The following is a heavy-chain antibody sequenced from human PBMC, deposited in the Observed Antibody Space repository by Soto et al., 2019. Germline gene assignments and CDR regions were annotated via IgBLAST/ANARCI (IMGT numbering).Heavy chain of an antibody. V-gene: IGHV3-74*01. J-gene: IGHJ4*02. D-gene: IGHD6-13*01. Sequence: GGSLRLSCAASGFTFSSYWMHWVRQVPGKGLVWVSRINSDGSSTTYADSVKGRFTISRDNAKNTLYLQMNSLRAEDTAVYYCARAIRNQQLVDPVDYWGQGTLVTVSS. CDR2: INSDGSST. CDR3: ARAIRNQQLVDPVDY. CDR1: GFTFSSYW.